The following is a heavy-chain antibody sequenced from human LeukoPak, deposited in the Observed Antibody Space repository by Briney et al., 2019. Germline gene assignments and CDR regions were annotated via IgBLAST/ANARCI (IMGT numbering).Heavy chain of an antibody. CDR1: GFTFDDYG. J-gene: IGHJ4*02. CDR3: ARAFGGDDILTGYYN. Sequence: GGSLRLSRAASGFTFDDYGMSWVRQAPGKGLEWVSGINWNGGSTGYADSVKGRFTISRDNAKNSLYLQMNSLRAEDTALYYCARAFGGDDILTGYYNWGQGTLVTVSS. CDR2: INWNGGST. D-gene: IGHD3-9*01. V-gene: IGHV3-20*04.